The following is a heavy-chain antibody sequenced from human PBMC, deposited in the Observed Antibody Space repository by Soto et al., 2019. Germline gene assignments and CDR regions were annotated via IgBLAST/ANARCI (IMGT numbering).Heavy chain of an antibody. D-gene: IGHD6-13*01. J-gene: IGHJ4*02. Sequence: QVQLQESGPGLVKPSQTLSLICTVSGESMSTGGYYWTWIRQHPGKGLEWIGHIYTTGTTYYSPSLKSQCTMSIDKSSNRFSLNLSSVTAADTAVYYCSRGRGSTPLRDWGPGALVTVSS. CDR2: IYTTGTT. CDR3: SRGRGSTPLRD. CDR1: GESMSTGGYY. V-gene: IGHV4-31*02.